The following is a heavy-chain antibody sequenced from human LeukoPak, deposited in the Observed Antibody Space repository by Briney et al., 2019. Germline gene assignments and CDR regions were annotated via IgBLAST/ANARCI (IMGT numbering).Heavy chain of an antibody. V-gene: IGHV1-69*05. CDR1: GGTFSSYA. CDR2: IIPVFGTA. D-gene: IGHD1-7*01. CDR3: ARGFLLELLQHLLEYNWFDP. Sequence: ASVKVSCKASGGTFSSYAISWLRQAPGQGLEWMGGIIPVFGTANYAQKFQGRVTITTDESTSTAYMELSSLRSEDTAVYYCARGFLLELLQHLLEYNWFDPWGQGTLVTVSS. J-gene: IGHJ5*02.